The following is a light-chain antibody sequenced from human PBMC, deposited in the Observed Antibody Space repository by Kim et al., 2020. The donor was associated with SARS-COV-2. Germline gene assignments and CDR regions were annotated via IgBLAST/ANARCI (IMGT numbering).Light chain of an antibody. CDR2: VNSDGSH. Sequence: ASVKVTCALSNGHSSYAIAWHQQQPEKGPRYLMKVNSDGSHDKGDGIPDRFSGSSSGAERYLTITSLQSEDEADYYCQTWDTGSWVFGGGTQLTVL. CDR3: QTWDTGSWV. V-gene: IGLV4-69*01. J-gene: IGLJ3*02. CDR1: NGHSSYA.